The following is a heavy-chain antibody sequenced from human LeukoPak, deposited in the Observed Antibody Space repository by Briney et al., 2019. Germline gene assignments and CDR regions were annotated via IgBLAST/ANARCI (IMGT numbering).Heavy chain of an antibody. CDR2: IRYDGSDK. V-gene: IGHV3-30*02. CDR3: AAQLARGVDY. J-gene: IGHJ4*02. Sequence: PGGSLRLSCSASGFTFSSYGMHWVRQAPGKGLVWVAFIRYDGSDKYYAESVKGRFSISRDNAKNSLYLQMNSLRAEDTGVYYCAAQLARGVDYWGQGTLVTVSS. CDR1: GFTFSSYG. D-gene: IGHD6-6*01.